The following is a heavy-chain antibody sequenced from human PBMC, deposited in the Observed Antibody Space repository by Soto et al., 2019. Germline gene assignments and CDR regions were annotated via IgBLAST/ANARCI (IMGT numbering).Heavy chain of an antibody. J-gene: IGHJ3*02. Sequence: EVQVVESGGGLVQPGGSLRLSCEASGFSFSSYWMTWVRQAPGKGLEWVANIKRDGSQKSYLDSVRGRFTISRDNDKNSLYLQMDSLTAEDTALYYCARDVSPGSTSLYIDAFDIWGQGTMVTVSS. D-gene: IGHD3-10*01. CDR3: ARDVSPGSTSLYIDAFDI. V-gene: IGHV3-7*05. CDR1: GFSFSSYW. CDR2: IKRDGSQK.